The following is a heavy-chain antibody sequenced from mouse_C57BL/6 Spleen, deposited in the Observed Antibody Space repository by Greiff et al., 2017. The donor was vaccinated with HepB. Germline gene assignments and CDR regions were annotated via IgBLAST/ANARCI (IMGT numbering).Heavy chain of an antibody. CDR2: IDPENGDT. D-gene: IGHD1-1*01. CDR1: GFNIKDDY. CDR3: TAYYYASFAY. V-gene: IGHV14-4*01. Sequence: VQLKQSGAELVRPGASVKLSCTASGFNIKDDYMYWVKQRPEQGLEWIGWIDPENGDTEYASKFQGKATITADTSSNTAYLQLSSLTSEDTAVYYCTAYYYASFAYWGQGTLVTVSA. J-gene: IGHJ3*01.